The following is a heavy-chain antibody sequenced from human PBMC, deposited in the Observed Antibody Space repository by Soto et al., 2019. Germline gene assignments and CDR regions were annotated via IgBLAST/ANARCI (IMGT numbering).Heavy chain of an antibody. V-gene: IGHV1-69*13. CDR2: IIPMFGKT. D-gene: IGHD2-15*01. CDR3: AIKGIVLVVTATVQYGMDV. Sequence: SVKVSCKASGGTLSSYEITWVRQAPGQGLEGMGGIIPMFGKTNYAQKFQGRVTISADVSTNTAYMELSSLRSEDTAVYYCAIKGIVLVVTATVQYGMDVWGQGTTVTVSS. CDR1: GGTLSSYE. J-gene: IGHJ6*02.